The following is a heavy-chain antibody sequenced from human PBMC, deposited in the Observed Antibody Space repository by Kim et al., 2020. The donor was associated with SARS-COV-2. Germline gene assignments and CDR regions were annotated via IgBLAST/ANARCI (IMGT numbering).Heavy chain of an antibody. CDR2: IYYSGST. J-gene: IGHJ4*02. D-gene: IGHD3-22*01. Sequence: SETLSLTCTVSGGSISSGGYYWSWIRQHPGKGLEWIGYIYYSGSTYYNPSLKSRVTISVDTSKNQFSLKLSSVTAADTAVYYCARGQGLITMIVGVVEAFDYWGQGTLVTVSS. CDR3: ARGQGLITMIVGVVEAFDY. CDR1: GGSISSGGYY. V-gene: IGHV4-31*03.